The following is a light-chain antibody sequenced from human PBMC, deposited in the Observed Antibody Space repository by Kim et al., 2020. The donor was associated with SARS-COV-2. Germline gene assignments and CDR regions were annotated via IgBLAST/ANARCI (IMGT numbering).Light chain of an antibody. CDR3: QQRTDWPLT. V-gene: IGKV3-11*01. CDR2: DAS. CDR1: QRVSNY. J-gene: IGKJ4*01. Sequence: LSPGERATLSCRASQRVSNYLGWYQQKPGQAPRLLIYDASNRATGVPARFSGSGSGTDFTLTINSLEPEDFAVYYCQQRTDWPLTFGGGTKVEIK.